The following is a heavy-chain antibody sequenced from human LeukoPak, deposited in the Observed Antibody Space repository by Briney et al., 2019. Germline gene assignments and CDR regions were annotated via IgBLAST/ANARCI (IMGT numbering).Heavy chain of an antibody. CDR2: IRSKANSYAT. D-gene: IGHD3-10*01. J-gene: IGHJ4*02. CDR1: GSTFSGSA. CDR3: TRRGRVNDY. Sequence: TGGSLRLSCAASGSTFSGSAMHWVRQASGKGLEWVGRIRSKANSYATAYAASVKGRFTISRDDSKNTAYLQMNSLKTEDTAVYYCTRRGRVNDYWSQGTLVTVSS. V-gene: IGHV3-73*01.